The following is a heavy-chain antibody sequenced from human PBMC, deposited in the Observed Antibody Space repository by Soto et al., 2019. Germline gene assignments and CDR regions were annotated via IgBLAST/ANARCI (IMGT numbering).Heavy chain of an antibody. CDR2: IIPILGIA. J-gene: IGHJ2*01. Sequence: QVQLVQSGAEVKKPGSSVKVSCKASGGTFSSYTISWVRQAPGQGLEWMGRIIPILGIANYAQKFQGRVTITADKSTSTAYMELSSLRSEDTAVYYCARDCSGGSCYSGLHWYFDLWRRGTLVTVSS. D-gene: IGHD2-15*01. CDR1: GGTFSSYT. CDR3: ARDCSGGSCYSGLHWYFDL. V-gene: IGHV1-69*08.